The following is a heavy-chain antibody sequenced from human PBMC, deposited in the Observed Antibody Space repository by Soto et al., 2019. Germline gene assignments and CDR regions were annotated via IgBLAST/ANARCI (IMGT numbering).Heavy chain of an antibody. CDR2: ISGSGGST. CDR1: GFTFSSYA. Sequence: EVQLLESGGGLVQPGGSLRLSCAASGFTFSSYAMSWVRQAPGKGLEWVSVISGSGGSTYYADSVKGRFTISRDNSKNTLYLQMNSLRAEDTAVYYCAKRSIVVVPAAGDFDYWGQGTLVTVSS. V-gene: IGHV3-23*01. D-gene: IGHD2-2*01. J-gene: IGHJ4*02. CDR3: AKRSIVVVPAAGDFDY.